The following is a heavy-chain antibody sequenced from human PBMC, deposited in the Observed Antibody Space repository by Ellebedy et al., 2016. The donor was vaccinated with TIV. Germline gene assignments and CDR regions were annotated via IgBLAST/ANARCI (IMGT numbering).Heavy chain of an antibody. D-gene: IGHD3-10*01. J-gene: IGHJ4*02. V-gene: IGHV3-23*01. Sequence: GGSLRLSXAASGFTFSSYAMSWVRQAPGKGLEWVSAFSGSGGSTYYADSVEGRFTISRDNSKNTLYLEMNSRGAEDTAVYYCAKDRFGELYRIGDYWGQGTLVTVSS. CDR3: AKDRFGELYRIGDY. CDR2: FSGSGGST. CDR1: GFTFSSYA.